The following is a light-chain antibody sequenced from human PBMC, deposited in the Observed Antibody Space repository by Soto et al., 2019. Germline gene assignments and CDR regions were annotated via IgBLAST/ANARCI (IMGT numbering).Light chain of an antibody. CDR3: QQYNNWPRT. CDR2: GAS. J-gene: IGKJ1*01. V-gene: IGKV3-15*01. CDR1: QSVSSN. Sequence: EIVMTQSPATLSVSPGERATLSCRASQSVSSNLAWYQQKPGQAPRHPIYGASTRATGIPARFSGSGSGTEFTLTISSLQSEDFAVYYCQQYNNWPRTFGQGTKVEIK.